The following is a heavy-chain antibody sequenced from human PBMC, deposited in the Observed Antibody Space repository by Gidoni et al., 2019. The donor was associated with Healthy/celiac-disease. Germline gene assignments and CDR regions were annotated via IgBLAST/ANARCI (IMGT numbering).Heavy chain of an antibody. CDR3: ARVDYGDYYYYYGMDA. CDR1: GFTFSSYE. D-gene: IGHD4-17*01. CDR2: ISSSGSTI. J-gene: IGHJ6*02. V-gene: IGHV3-48*03. Sequence: EVQLVESGGGLVQPGGSLRLSCAASGFTFSSYEMNWVRQAPGKGLEWVSYISSSGSTIYYADSVKGRFTISRDNAKNSLYLQMNSLRAEDTAVYYCARVDYGDYYYYYGMDAWGQGTTVTVSS.